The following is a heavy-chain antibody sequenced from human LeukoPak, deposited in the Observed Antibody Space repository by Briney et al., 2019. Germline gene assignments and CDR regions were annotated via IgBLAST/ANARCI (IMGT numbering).Heavy chain of an antibody. CDR1: GFSFSGHW. Sequence: GGSLRLSCTASGFSFSGHWMHWARQLPGKGLVWVSRISPTGSTASYADSVKGRFTASRDNAKNTLYLQVNNLRAEDTAVYYCARGPNSNWSGLDFWGQGTLLTVSS. D-gene: IGHD6-6*01. J-gene: IGHJ4*02. V-gene: IGHV3-74*01. CDR2: ISPTGSTA. CDR3: ARGPNSNWSGLDF.